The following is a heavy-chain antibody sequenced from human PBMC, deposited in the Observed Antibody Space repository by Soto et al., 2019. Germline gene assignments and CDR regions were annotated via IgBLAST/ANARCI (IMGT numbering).Heavy chain of an antibody. CDR2: IYPGDSDT. J-gene: IGHJ3*02. CDR1: GYSFTSYW. Sequence: PGESLKISCKGSGYSFTSYWIGWVRQMPGKGLEWMGIIYPGDSDTRYSPSSQGQVTISADKSISTAYLQWSSLKASDTAMYYCSSRFGVVAATPYNAFEIWGQGRIVTISS. V-gene: IGHV5-51*01. D-gene: IGHD2-15*01. CDR3: SSRFGVVAATPYNAFEI.